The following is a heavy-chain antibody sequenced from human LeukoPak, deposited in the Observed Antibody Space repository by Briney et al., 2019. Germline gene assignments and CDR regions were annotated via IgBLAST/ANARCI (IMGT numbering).Heavy chain of an antibody. CDR3: ARQGEIQQGSGSYYFDW. CDR1: GASITSRDFY. Sequence: PSETLSLTCTVSGASITSRDFYWGWFRQPPGKGVESIGSASGYYGGDSFYNTSLESRVTISIHTSKNQFSLNLSSVTAADTAVYYCARQGEIQQGSGSYYFDWWGQGTLVIVNS. J-gene: IGHJ4*02. D-gene: IGHD3-10*01. V-gene: IGHV4-39*01. CDR2: ASGYYGGDS.